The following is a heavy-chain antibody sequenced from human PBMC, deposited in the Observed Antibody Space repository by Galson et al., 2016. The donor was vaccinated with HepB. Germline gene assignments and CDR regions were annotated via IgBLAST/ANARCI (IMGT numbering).Heavy chain of an antibody. CDR2: VKSRLDGGTT. CDR3: SPPPTGQQPYYFDY. CDR1: GFTFSHAW. J-gene: IGHJ4*02. V-gene: IGHV3-15*01. D-gene: IGHD6-13*01. Sequence: SLSLSCAASGFTFSHAWMSWVRQAPGKGLEWVGRVKSRLDGGTTDYAAPVKDRFTISRDDSKNTLYLQMNRLRIEDTAVYYCSPPPTGQQPYYFDYWGQGTLVTVSS.